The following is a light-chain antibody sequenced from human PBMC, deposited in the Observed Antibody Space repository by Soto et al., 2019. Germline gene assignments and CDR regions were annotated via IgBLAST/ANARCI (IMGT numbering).Light chain of an antibody. CDR2: RNN. J-gene: IGLJ1*01. CDR1: SSNIGTNY. CDR3: SAWDDSLSGSV. V-gene: IGLV1-47*01. Sequence: QSVLTQPPSASGTPGQRVTISCSGSSSNIGTNYVYWYKHLPGTAPKLLIYRNNLRPSGVPDRFSGSRSGTSASLAISGLRSEDEADYFCSAWDDSLSGSVFGTGTKVTVL.